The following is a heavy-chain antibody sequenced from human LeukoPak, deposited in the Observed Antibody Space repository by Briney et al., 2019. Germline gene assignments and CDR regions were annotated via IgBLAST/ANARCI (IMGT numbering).Heavy chain of an antibody. D-gene: IGHD2-2*01. CDR2: ISAYNGNT. CDR1: GYTFTSYG. Sequence: ASVKVSCKASGYTFTSYGISWVRQAPGQGLEWMGWISAYNGNTNYAQKLQGRVTMTTDTSTSTAYMELRSLRSDDTAMYYCTTPGSVPAAIGYFDYWGQGALVTVSS. V-gene: IGHV1-18*01. CDR3: TTPGSVPAAIGYFDY. J-gene: IGHJ4*02.